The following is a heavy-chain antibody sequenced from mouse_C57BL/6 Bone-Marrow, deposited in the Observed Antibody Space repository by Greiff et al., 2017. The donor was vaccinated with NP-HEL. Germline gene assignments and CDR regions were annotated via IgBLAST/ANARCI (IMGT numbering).Heavy chain of an antibody. D-gene: IGHD1-1*01. CDR1: GYTFTGYW. CDR2: ILPGSGST. J-gene: IGHJ3*01. CDR3: ARSYYCGRGAWFAY. Sequence: QVQLQESGAELMKPGASVKLSCKATGYTFTGYWIEWVKQRPGHGLEWIGEILPGSGSTNYNEKFKGKATFTADKSSNTAYMQLSSLTTEDSAIYYGARSYYCGRGAWFAYWGQGTLVTVSA. V-gene: IGHV1-9*01.